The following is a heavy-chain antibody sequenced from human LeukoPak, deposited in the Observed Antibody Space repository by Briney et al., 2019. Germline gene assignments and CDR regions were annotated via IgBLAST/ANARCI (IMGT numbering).Heavy chain of an antibody. CDR3: SRGDRRDY. CDR2: ISGSGAST. J-gene: IGHJ4*02. CDR1: GFIFSTYV. V-gene: IGHV3-23*01. Sequence: PGGSLRLSCAASGFIFSTYVMIWVRQAPGKGLEWVSGISGSGASTYYADSVKGRFTISRDNSKNTLYLEMNSLRAEDTAVYYCSRGDRRDYWGQGTLVTVSS.